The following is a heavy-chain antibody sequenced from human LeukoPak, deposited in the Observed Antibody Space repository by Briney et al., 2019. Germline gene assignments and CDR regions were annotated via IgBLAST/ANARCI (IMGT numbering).Heavy chain of an antibody. CDR3: ARGAMIVVVNHFDY. D-gene: IGHD3-22*01. V-gene: IGHV3-48*02. Sequence: PGGSLRLSCAASGFTFSSYSMNWVRQAPGKGLEWVSYISSSSSAIYYADSVKGRFTISRDNAKNSLYLQMNSLRDEDTAVYYCARGAMIVVVNHFDYWGQGTLVTVSS. CDR1: GFTFSSYS. J-gene: IGHJ4*02. CDR2: ISSSSSAI.